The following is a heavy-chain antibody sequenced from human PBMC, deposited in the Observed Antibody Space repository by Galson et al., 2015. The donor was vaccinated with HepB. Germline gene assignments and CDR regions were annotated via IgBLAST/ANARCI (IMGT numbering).Heavy chain of an antibody. CDR2: IYPGDSDT. CDR1: GFSFTSFR. D-gene: IGHD3-10*01. CDR3: ARLGDYYRSGTNYYGDY. J-gene: IGHJ4*02. V-gene: IGHV5-51*01. Sequence: QSGAEVKKSGESLQISCKGSGFSFTSFRIGWVRQMPGKGLEWMGIIYPGDSDTRYSPSFQGQVSISADRSIGTVYLQWRSLKASDTAMYYCARLGDYYRSGTNYYGDYWGEGTLVTVSS.